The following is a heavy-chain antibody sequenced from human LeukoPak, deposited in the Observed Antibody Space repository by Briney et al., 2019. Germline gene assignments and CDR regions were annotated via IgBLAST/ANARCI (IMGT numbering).Heavy chain of an antibody. J-gene: IGHJ6*04. CDR2: IKQDGSEK. CDR3: AELGITMIGGV. CDR1: GFTFSSYW. V-gene: IGHV3-7*01. Sequence: PGGSLRLSCAASGFTFSSYWMGWVRQAPGKGLEWVANIKQDGSEKYYVDSMKGRFTISRDNAKNSLYLQMNSLRAEDTAVYYCAELGITMIGGVWGKGTTVTISS. D-gene: IGHD3-10*02.